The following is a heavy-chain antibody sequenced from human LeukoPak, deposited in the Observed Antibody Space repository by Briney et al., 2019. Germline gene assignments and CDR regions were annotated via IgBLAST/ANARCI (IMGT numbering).Heavy chain of an antibody. Sequence: GSLRLSCAASGFTFSAYSMNWVRQPPGKGLEWVSYISSSATYIYYADSVKGRFTISRDNAKNSLSLQMDSLRAEDTAVYYCARDSRQWVEQLPYGWFDPWGQGTLVTVSP. CDR2: ISSSATYI. CDR1: GFTFSAYS. D-gene: IGHD1-26*01. CDR3: ARDSRQWVEQLPYGWFDP. V-gene: IGHV3-21*06. J-gene: IGHJ5*02.